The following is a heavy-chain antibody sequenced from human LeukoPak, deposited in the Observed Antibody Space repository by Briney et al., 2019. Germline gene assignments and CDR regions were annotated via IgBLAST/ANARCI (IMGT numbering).Heavy chain of an antibody. CDR2: ISSSSSTI. Sequence: GESLRLSCAASGFTFSSYSMNWVRQAPGKGLEWVSYISSSSSTIYYADSVKGRFTISRDNAKNSLYLQMNSLRAEDTAVYYCARDVLGGSSSAGGYWGQGTLVTVSS. CDR1: GFTFSSYS. V-gene: IGHV3-48*04. CDR3: ARDVLGGSSSAGGY. D-gene: IGHD6-13*01. J-gene: IGHJ4*02.